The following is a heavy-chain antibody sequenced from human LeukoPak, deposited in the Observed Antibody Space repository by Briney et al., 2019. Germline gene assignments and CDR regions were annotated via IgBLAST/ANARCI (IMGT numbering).Heavy chain of an antibody. CDR1: GYTFTSYG. CDR3: ATTLIRYNWNDGY. CDR2: ISAYNGNT. V-gene: IGHV1-18*01. D-gene: IGHD1-1*01. J-gene: IGHJ4*02. Sequence: RASVNVSCKASGYTFTSYGISWVRRAPGQGLEWMGWISAYNGNTNYAQRLQGRVTMTTDTSTSTAYMELRSLRSDDTAVYYCATTLIRYNWNDGYWGQGTLVTVSS.